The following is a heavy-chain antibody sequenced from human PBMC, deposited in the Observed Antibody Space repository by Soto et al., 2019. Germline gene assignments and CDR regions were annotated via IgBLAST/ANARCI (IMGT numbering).Heavy chain of an antibody. CDR3: ARSDSGLIRPFDY. Sequence: QVQLQESGPGLVKPSGTLSLTCAVSDGSISSSNWWSWVRQPPGKGLEWIGEIYHSGRTNYNPSLSSRVTITVDKSKIQFSLNLSSVTAADTAVYYWARSDSGLIRPFDYWGQGTLVTVSS. CDR2: IYHSGRT. CDR1: DGSISSSNW. V-gene: IGHV4-4*02. J-gene: IGHJ4*02. D-gene: IGHD1-26*01.